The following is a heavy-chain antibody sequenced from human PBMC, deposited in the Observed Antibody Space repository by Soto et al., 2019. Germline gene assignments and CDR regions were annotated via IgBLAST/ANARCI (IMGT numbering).Heavy chain of an antibody. D-gene: IGHD3-22*01. CDR2: ISYDGSNK. CDR3: ARGGYYDSSGYPWYFDY. J-gene: IGHJ4*02. CDR1: GFTFSSYA. V-gene: IGHV3-30-3*01. Sequence: GGSLRLSCAASGFTFSSYAMHWVRQAPGKGLEWVAVISYDGSNKYYADSVKGRFTISRDNSKNTLYLQMNSLRAEDTAVYYCARGGYYDSSGYPWYFDYWGQGTLVTVSS.